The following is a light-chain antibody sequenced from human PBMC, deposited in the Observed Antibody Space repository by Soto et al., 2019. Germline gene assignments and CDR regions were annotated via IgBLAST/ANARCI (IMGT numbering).Light chain of an antibody. CDR1: SSDIGASNY. Sequence: QSALTQPPSASGSPGQSITVSCTGTSSDIGASNYVSWYQQHPGKAPKLIISEVSNRPSGVSNRFSGSKSGSTASLTISGLQAEDEADYYCTSYTSSTTWVFGGGTKLTVL. J-gene: IGLJ3*02. CDR2: EVS. CDR3: TSYTSSTTWV. V-gene: IGLV2-14*01.